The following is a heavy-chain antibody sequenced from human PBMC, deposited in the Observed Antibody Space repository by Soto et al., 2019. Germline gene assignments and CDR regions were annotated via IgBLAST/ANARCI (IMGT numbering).Heavy chain of an antibody. CDR3: ARVGYCSGGSCYSFYYYYVMDV. Sequence: ASVKVSCKASGYTFTSYDINWVRQATGQGLEWMGWMNPNSGNTGYAQKFQGRVTMTRNTSISTACMELSSLRSEDTAVYYCARVGYCSGGSCYSFYYYYVMDVWGQGTTVTVSS. CDR1: GYTFTSYD. J-gene: IGHJ6*02. CDR2: MNPNSGNT. D-gene: IGHD2-15*01. V-gene: IGHV1-8*01.